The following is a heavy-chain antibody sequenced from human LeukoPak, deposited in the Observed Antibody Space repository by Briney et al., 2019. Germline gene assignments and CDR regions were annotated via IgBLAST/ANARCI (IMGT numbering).Heavy chain of an antibody. Sequence: SETLSLTCTVSDGSFSSYYWSWIRQPPGKGLEWIGYIYYGGSTAYTPSLKSRVTISIDRSENQFSLKLNSVTAADTAVYYCARHSRFIDSSGYYSLGVWGQGTLVTVSS. CDR2: IYYGGST. V-gene: IGHV4-59*01. CDR1: DGSFSSYY. CDR3: ARHSRFIDSSGYYSLGV. J-gene: IGHJ4*02. D-gene: IGHD3-22*01.